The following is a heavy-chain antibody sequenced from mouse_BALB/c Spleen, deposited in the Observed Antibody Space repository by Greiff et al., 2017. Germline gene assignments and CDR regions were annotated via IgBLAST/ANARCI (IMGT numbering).Heavy chain of an antibody. CDR3: TRGGEGAMDY. V-gene: IGHV5-6-4*01. CDR1: GFTFSSYT. Sequence: EVQGVESGGGLVKPGGSLKLSCAASGFTFSSYTMSWVRQTPEKRLEWVATISSGGSYTYYPDSVKGRFTISRDNAKNTLYLQMSSLKSEDTAMYYCTRGGEGAMDYWGQGTSVTVSS. CDR2: ISSGGSYT. J-gene: IGHJ4*01.